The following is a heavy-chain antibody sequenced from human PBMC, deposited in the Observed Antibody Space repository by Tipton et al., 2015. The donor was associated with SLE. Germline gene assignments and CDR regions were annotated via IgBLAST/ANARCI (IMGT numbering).Heavy chain of an antibody. Sequence: TLSLTCTVSGGSISSFYWTWIRQPPGKGLECVASIYSSEDTTFNPTNFHPSLKSRVTISIDKSKNQFSLKLTSVTAADTAVYYCARHLSPNWNDGNNWFDPWGQGTLVTVSS. CDR2: IYSSEDT. V-gene: IGHV4-59*08. D-gene: IGHD1-1*01. CDR1: GGSISSFY. J-gene: IGHJ5*02. CDR3: ARHLSPNWNDGNNWFDP.